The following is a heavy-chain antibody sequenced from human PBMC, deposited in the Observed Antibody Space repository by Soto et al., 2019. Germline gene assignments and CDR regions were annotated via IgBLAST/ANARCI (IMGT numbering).Heavy chain of an antibody. CDR2: INAGNGKT. D-gene: IGHD3-10*01. CDR1: GYTFTSYA. V-gene: IGHV1-3*01. CDR3: AREGALITMVRGVIINLSPNYYYGMDV. J-gene: IGHJ6*02. Sequence: AALKVTCSASGYTFTSYAMPWKKQAPGQRLEWMGWINAGNGKTKYSQKFQGRVTITRDTSARTAYMELSSLRSEDTAVYYCAREGALITMVRGVIINLSPNYYYGMDVWGQGTTVTVSS.